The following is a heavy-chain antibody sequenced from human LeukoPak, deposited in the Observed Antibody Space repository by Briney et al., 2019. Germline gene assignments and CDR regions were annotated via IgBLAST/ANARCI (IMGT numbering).Heavy chain of an antibody. D-gene: IGHD4-11*01. Sequence: AGGSLRVYCAASGFTFSSYGMHWVRQAPGKGLEWVAFIRYDGSNKYYADSVKGRFTISRGNSKNTLYLQMNSLRAEDTAVYYCAKASRGPDYSNYVDVWGKGTTVTVSS. CDR1: GFTFSSYG. J-gene: IGHJ6*03. CDR3: AKASRGPDYSNYVDV. CDR2: IRYDGSNK. V-gene: IGHV3-30*02.